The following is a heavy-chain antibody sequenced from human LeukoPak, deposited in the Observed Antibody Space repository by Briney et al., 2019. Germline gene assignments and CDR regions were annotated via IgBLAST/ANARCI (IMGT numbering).Heavy chain of an antibody. D-gene: IGHD3-22*01. J-gene: IGHJ4*02. V-gene: IGHV3-7*01. CDR2: IKEDGSEK. CDR1: GFIFSSYW. Sequence: GGSLRLSCAASGFIFSSYWMSWVRQAPGKGVEWVANIKEDGSEKYYADSVKGRFTISRDNAKNSLYLQMNSLRAEDTAVYYCARHVVAVGFDYWGQGTLVTVSS. CDR3: ARHVVAVGFDY.